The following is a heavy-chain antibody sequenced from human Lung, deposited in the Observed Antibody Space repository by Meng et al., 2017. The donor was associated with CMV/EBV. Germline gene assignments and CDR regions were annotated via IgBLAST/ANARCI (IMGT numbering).Heavy chain of an antibody. Sequence: CTVSGGSISSYYWSWLRQPPGKGLEWIGDIYYSGSTNYNPSLKSRVTISVDTSKNQFSLKLSSLTAADTAVYYCARAYPDRDSYYGMEDWGQGTXVTVSS. J-gene: IGHJ6*02. CDR2: IYYSGST. D-gene: IGHD5-24*01. V-gene: IGHV4-59*01. CDR1: GGSISSYY. CDR3: ARAYPDRDSYYGMED.